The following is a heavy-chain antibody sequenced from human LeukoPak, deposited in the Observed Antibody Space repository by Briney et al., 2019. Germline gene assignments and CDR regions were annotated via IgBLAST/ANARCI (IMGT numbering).Heavy chain of an antibody. V-gene: IGHV3-53*01. CDR1: DLIITYNN. CDR3: ASDISGDGRALES. D-gene: IGHD2-15*01. Sequence: GGSLSLSRASADLIITYNNSKVLRQAPGEGLALVSAFYTDGRTVYADSVKGRFTISRDNSKNTLYLQMNSLRVDDTAVYYCASDISGDGRALESWGQGALVTVSS. CDR2: FYTDGRT. J-gene: IGHJ4*02.